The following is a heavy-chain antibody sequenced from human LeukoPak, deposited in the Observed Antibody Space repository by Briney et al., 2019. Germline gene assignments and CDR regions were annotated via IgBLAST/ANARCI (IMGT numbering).Heavy chain of an antibody. CDR1: GGSVSSGSYY. D-gene: IGHD3-10*01. CDR2: IFHSGST. CDR3: ARDRPGTYYYDY. V-gene: IGHV4-61*01. J-gene: IGHJ4*02. Sequence: SETLSLTCTVSGGSVSSGSYYWSWIRQPPGKGLEWIGYIFHSGSTNYNPSLKCRVTISVDTSKNQFSLKVSSVTAADTAVYYCARDRPGTYYYDYWGQGTLVTVSS.